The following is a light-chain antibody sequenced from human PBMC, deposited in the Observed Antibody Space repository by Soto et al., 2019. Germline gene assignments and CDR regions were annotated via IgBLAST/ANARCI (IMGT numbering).Light chain of an antibody. CDR1: SSDVGAYNH. CDR2: DVT. Sequence: QSALTQPRSVSGSPGQSVTISCTGTSSDVGAYNHVSWYQQHPGKAPKLMLYDVTKRPSGVPDRFSGSKSGNTASLTISGLQAEDEADYYCCSYAGGFYVFGTGTKVTVL. V-gene: IGLV2-11*01. CDR3: CSYAGGFYV. J-gene: IGLJ1*01.